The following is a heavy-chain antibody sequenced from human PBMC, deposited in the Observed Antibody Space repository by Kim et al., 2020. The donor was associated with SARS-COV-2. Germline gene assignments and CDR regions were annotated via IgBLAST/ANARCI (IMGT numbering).Heavy chain of an antibody. J-gene: IGHJ3*01. CDR3: ANARSRKYGIYWWAAAF. CDR2: ISRDGGVT. V-gene: IGHV3-7*03. Sequence: GGSLRLSCVASGFSFSGYCMFWVRQAPGKGLEWVSIISRDGGVTHSVDSEKGRFTISRDNAKNSLFLQMNSLRTEDTAVYYCANARSRKYGIYWWAAAF. CDR1: GFSFSGYC. D-gene: IGHD2-8*02.